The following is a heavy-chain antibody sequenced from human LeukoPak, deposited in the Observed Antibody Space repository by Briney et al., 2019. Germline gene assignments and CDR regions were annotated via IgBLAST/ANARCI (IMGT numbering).Heavy chain of an antibody. J-gene: IGHJ4*02. CDR3: AKDPHYGGNSGFDY. CDR1: GFTFSSYG. D-gene: IGHD4-23*01. V-gene: IGHV3-23*01. Sequence: GGTLRLSCAASGFTFSSYGMTWVRPAPGKGLEWVSGISGSGGSTYYADSVKGRFTISRDNSKKTLYLQMNSLRAEDTAVYYCAKDPHYGGNSGFDYWGQGTLVTVSS. CDR2: ISGSGGST.